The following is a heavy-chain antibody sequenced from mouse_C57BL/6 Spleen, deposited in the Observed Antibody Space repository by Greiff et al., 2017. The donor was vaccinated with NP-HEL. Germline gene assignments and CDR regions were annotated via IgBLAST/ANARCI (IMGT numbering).Heavy chain of an antibody. CDR1: GYTFTSYW. CDR2: IHPSSGST. V-gene: IGHV1-64*01. Sequence: QVHVKQPGAELVKPGASVKLSCKASGYTFTSYWMHWVKQRPGQGLEWIGMIHPSSGSTNYNEKFKSKATLTVDKSSSTAYMQLSSLTSEDSAVYYCARGGLLREYYFDYWGQGTTLTVSS. J-gene: IGHJ2*01. CDR3: ARGGLLREYYFDY. D-gene: IGHD1-1*01.